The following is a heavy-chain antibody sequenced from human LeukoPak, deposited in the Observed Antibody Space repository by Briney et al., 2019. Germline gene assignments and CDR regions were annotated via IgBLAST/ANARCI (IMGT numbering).Heavy chain of an antibody. Sequence: ASVKVSCKASGYTFTSYDINWVRQATGQGLEWMGWMNPNSGNTGYAQKFQGRVTITRNTSISTAYMELSSLRSEDTAVYYCARDQGEQWLAKFDYWGQGTLVTVSS. D-gene: IGHD6-19*01. CDR2: MNPNSGNT. CDR3: ARDQGEQWLAKFDY. CDR1: GYTFTSYD. J-gene: IGHJ4*02. V-gene: IGHV1-8*03.